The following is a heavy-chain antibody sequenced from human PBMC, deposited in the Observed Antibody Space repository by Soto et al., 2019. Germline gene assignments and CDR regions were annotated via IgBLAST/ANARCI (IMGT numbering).Heavy chain of an antibody. V-gene: IGHV3-23*01. CDR2: ISGSGGST. CDR1: GFTFSSYA. J-gene: IGHJ4*02. CDR3: AKDRITMIVVAPSEFDY. Sequence: GGSLRLSCAASGFTFSSYAMSWVRQAPGKGLEWVSAISGSGGSTYYADSVKGRFTISRDNSKNTLYLQMNSLRAEDTAVYYCAKDRITMIVVAPSEFDYWGQGPLVTVSS. D-gene: IGHD3-22*01.